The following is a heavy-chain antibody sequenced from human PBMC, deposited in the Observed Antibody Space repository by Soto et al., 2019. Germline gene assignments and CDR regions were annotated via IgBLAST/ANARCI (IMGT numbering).Heavy chain of an antibody. Sequence: EVQLVESGGGLVKPGGSLRLSCAASGFTFSSYSMNWVRQAPGKGLEWVSSISSSSSYIYYADSVKGRFTISRDNAKNSLYLQMNSLRAEDTAVYYCARERIFGVVIQSFYFDYWGQGTLVTVSS. D-gene: IGHD3-3*01. CDR1: GFTFSSYS. CDR3: ARERIFGVVIQSFYFDY. J-gene: IGHJ4*02. CDR2: ISSSSSYI. V-gene: IGHV3-21*01.